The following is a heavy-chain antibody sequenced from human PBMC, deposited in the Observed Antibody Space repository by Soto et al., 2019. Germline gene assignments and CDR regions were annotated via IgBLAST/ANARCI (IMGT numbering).Heavy chain of an antibody. CDR1: GFTFSTYT. CDR3: ASRSVPGYSYGEGFDY. D-gene: IGHD5-18*01. CDR2: IGYDGGKI. J-gene: IGHJ4*02. V-gene: IGHV3-30-3*01. Sequence: QVQLVESGGAVVQPGRSLRLSCAASGFTFSTYTMHWVRQAPGKGLEWVALIGYDGGKIHYADSVKGRFTISRDNSKNTLSLQMNSLTAEDTGIYYCASRSVPGYSYGEGFDYWGQGTLVTVSS.